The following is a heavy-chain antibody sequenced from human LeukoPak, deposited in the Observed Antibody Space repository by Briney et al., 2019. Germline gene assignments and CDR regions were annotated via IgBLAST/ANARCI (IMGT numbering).Heavy chain of an antibody. CDR3: ARLNYDFWGGVWEGYFMNG. CDR1: GFTFSSYW. D-gene: IGHD3-3*01. CDR2: LREGGSEK. J-gene: IGHJ6*03. Sequence: GGSLSLNCSAYGFTFSSYWMTWVRQAPGKGREWVANLREGGSEKSHVDSVRGRFTISSDNSKNSLYLKGNSPKGEDTADCYRARLNYDFWGGVWEGYFMNGGGKATSVTVSS. V-gene: IGHV3-7*01.